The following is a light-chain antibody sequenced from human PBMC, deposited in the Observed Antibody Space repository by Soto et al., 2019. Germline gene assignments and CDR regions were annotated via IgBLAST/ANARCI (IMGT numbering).Light chain of an antibody. CDR1: QSVSSSY. CDR2: GAS. J-gene: IGKJ1*01. CDR3: QQYHNWPPT. Sequence: EIVMTQSPGTLSLSPGERATLSCSASQSVSSSYLAWYQQKPGQAPRLFIYGASTRATAIPPRFSGSGSGTEFTLTFSSLQSEDFAVYYCQQYHNWPPTFGQGTKVDIK. V-gene: IGKV3-15*01.